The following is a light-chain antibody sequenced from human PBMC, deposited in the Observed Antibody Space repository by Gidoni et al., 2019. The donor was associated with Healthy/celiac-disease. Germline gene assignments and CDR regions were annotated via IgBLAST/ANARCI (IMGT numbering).Light chain of an antibody. Sequence: IRMTPSPSSFSASTGDRVTITCRASQGISSYLAWYQQKPGKAPKLLIYAASTLQSGVPSRFSGSGSGTDFTLTISCLQSEDFATYYCQQYYSYPGSFGQXTKLEIK. CDR2: AAS. V-gene: IGKV1-8*01. J-gene: IGKJ2*04. CDR1: QGISSY. CDR3: QQYYSYPGS.